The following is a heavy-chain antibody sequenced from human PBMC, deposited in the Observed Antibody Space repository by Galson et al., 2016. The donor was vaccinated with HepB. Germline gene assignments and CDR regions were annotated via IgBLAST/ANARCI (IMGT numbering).Heavy chain of an antibody. V-gene: IGHV4-59*01. Sequence: LSLTCTVSGGSISSYYWSWIRQPPGKGLEWIGYIYYSGSTNYNPSLKSRVTISVDTSKNQFSLKLSSVTAADTAMYYCARDLSYCGGDCYSGGFFDYWGQGTLVTVSS. D-gene: IGHD2-21*02. CDR3: ARDLSYCGGDCYSGGFFDY. J-gene: IGHJ4*02. CDR2: IYYSGST. CDR1: GGSISSYY.